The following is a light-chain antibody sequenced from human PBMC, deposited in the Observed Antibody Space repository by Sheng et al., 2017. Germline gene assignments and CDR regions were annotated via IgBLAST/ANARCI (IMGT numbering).Light chain of an antibody. CDR2: DAS. Sequence: IQMTQSPSTLSASVGDRVIITCRASQSLNNALAWYQVKPGKAPKFLIYDASTLQRGVPSRFSGSGSGTEFTLTISSLQPDDFAIYFCQQYNTYFPTFGPGTKVDIK. J-gene: IGKJ3*01. CDR3: QQYNTYFPT. V-gene: IGKV1-5*01. CDR1: QSLNNA.